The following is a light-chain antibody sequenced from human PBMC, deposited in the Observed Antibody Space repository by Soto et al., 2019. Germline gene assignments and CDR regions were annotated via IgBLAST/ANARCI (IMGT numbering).Light chain of an antibody. V-gene: IGLV2-8*01. CDR3: TSYAGTYSFFYV. Sequence: QSALTQPPSASGSPGQSVTISCTGTSSDVGAYNYVPWYQQLPGKAPKLIIYEVSKRPSGVPDRFSGSKSGNTASLTVSGLQAEDEADYYCTSYAGTYSFFYVFGTGTKVTV. J-gene: IGLJ1*01. CDR2: EVS. CDR1: SSDVGAYNY.